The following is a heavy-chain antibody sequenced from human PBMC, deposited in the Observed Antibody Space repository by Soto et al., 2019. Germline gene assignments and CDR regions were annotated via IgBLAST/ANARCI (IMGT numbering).Heavy chain of an antibody. CDR2: IKSKTDGGTT. CDR1: GFTFSNAW. J-gene: IGHJ6*02. Sequence: GGSLRLSCAASGFTFSNAWMSWVRQAPGKWLEWVGRIKSKTDGGTTDYAAPVKGRFTISRDDSKNTLYLQMNSLKTEDTAVYYCTTGPEAVAEDYYYYYGMDVWGQGXTVTV. D-gene: IGHD6-19*01. CDR3: TTGPEAVAEDYYYYYGMDV. V-gene: IGHV3-15*01.